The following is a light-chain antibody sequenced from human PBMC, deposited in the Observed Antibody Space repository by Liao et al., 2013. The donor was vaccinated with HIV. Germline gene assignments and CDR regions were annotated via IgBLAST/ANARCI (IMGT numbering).Light chain of an antibody. J-gene: IGLJ1*01. V-gene: IGLV3-21*04. CDR3: QVWDSSSDQYV. Sequence: SYVLTQPSSLSVAPGKTARMTCGGNSIGSKSVHWYQQKPGQAPVMVIFYDRDRPSGIPDRFSGSNSGNMATLTISRVEAGDEADYYCQVWDSSSDQYVFGTGSKVTVL. CDR1: SIGSKS. CDR2: YDR.